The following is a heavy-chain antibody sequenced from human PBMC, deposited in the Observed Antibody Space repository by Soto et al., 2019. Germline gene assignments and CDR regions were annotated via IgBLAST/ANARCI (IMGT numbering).Heavy chain of an antibody. CDR1: VFTFSSYE. V-gene: IGHV3-48*03. CDR3: ARESKNYDILTGYYTDPRYYYYGMDV. CDR2: ISSSGSTI. D-gene: IGHD3-9*01. Sequence: LRLSFAASVFTFSSYEMNWVRQAPGNGLEWVSYISSSGSTIYYADSVKGRFTISRDNAKNSLYLQMNSLRAEDTAVYYCARESKNYDILTGYYTDPRYYYYGMDVWGQGPTVTV. J-gene: IGHJ6*02.